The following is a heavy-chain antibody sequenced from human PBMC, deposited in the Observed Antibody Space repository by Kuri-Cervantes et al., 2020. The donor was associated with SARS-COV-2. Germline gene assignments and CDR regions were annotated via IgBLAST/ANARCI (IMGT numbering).Heavy chain of an antibody. CDR2: ISSGSDYI. V-gene: IGHV3-21*01. CDR3: GRHRGYCSGGGCYSTGFSFDD. CDR1: GFTFSSYD. D-gene: IGHD2-15*01. Sequence: GESLNISDSASGFTFSSYDMTWVRQAPGMGLEWVSSISSGSDYIYYADSVKGRFTVSRDNAENSLYLQMNSLGVGATAVYYCGRHRGYCSGGGCYSTGFSFDDWGQGALVTVSS. J-gene: IGHJ4*02.